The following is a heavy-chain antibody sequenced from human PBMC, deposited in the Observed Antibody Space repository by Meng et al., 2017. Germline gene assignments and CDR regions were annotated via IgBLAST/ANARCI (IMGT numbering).Heavy chain of an antibody. V-gene: IGHV4-4*02. CDR2: IYHSGST. J-gene: IGHJ4*02. D-gene: IGHD2-15*01. Sequence: VELQESGTGLVKRSGTLSLTCAVSGGAISSRNWWRWVRQPPGKGLEWIGEIYHSGSTNYNPSLKSRVTISVDKSKNQFSLKLSSVTAADTAVYYCARVVAATTLFLDYWGQGTLVTVSS. CDR3: ARVVAATTLFLDY. CDR1: GGAISSRNW.